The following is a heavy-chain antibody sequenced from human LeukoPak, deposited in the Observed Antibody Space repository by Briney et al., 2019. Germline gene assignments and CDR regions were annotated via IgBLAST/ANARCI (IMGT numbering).Heavy chain of an antibody. CDR1: GFTFSSYS. V-gene: IGHV3-21*01. CDR3: TRSPPQGRAHL. CDR2: ISSSSSYI. Sequence: GGSLRLSCAASGFTFSSYSMNWVRQAPGKGLEWVSSISSSSSYIYYADSVKGRFTISRDNAKNSLYLQMNSLRAEDTAVYYCTRSPPQGRAHLWGQWTMVTVSS. J-gene: IGHJ3*01.